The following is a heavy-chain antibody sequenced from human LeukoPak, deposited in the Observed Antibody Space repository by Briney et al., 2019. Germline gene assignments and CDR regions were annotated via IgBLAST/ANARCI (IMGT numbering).Heavy chain of an antibody. Sequence: GGSLRLSCAASGFTFSSYSMNWVRQAPGKGLEWVSSISSSSSYIYYADSVKGRFTISRDNSKNTLYLQMNSLRAEDTAVYYCAPLDIVVVPAAIERNLNYYYYYMDVWGKGTTVTVSS. CDR3: APLDIVVVPAAIERNLNYYYYYMDV. V-gene: IGHV3-21*01. J-gene: IGHJ6*03. D-gene: IGHD2-2*01. CDR1: GFTFSSYS. CDR2: ISSSSSYI.